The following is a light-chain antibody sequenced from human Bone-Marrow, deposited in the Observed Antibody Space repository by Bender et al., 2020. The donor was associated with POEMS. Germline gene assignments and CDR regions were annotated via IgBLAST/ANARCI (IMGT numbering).Light chain of an antibody. CDR1: KSDVGAYDS. J-gene: IGLJ1*01. V-gene: IGLV2-14*03. Sequence: QSALTQPASVSGSPGQSITISCTGSKSDVGAYDSVSWYQQHPGQVPKLVMYDVTHRPSGVSNRFSGYKAGNTAFLTISGLQVEDEADYYCNSFTKIQTYVFGSGTKVTVL. CDR3: NSFTKIQTYV. CDR2: DVT.